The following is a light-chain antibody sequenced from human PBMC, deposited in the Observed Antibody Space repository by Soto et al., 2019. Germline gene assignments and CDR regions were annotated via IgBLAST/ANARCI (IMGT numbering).Light chain of an antibody. Sequence: DIQMTQSPSTLSASGGDRVTITCRASQSISSWVAWYQQKPGKAPKLQLYKASSLESGVPSRFSGSGSGTGITRTISSLQPDDFAAYYGKQYSSYSWTFGQGTKVEIK. V-gene: IGKV1-5*03. CDR3: KQYSSYSWT. CDR1: QSISSW. CDR2: KAS. J-gene: IGKJ1*01.